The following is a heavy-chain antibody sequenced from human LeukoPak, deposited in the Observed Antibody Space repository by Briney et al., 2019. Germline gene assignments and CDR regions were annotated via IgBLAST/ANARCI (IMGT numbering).Heavy chain of an antibody. CDR1: GGSISSSSYY. J-gene: IGHJ4*02. V-gene: IGHV4-39*01. Sequence: PSETLSLTCTVSGGSISSSSYYGGWIRQPPGKGLEWIGSIYYSGSTYYNPSLKSRVTISVDTSKNQFSLKLSSVTAADTAVYYCARLPEYSSSLIDYWGQGTLVTVSS. D-gene: IGHD6-6*01. CDR3: ARLPEYSSSLIDY. CDR2: IYYSGST.